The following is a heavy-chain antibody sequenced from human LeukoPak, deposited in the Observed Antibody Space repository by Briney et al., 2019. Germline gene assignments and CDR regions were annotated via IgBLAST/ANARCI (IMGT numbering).Heavy chain of an antibody. CDR3: ASGVVVAATASFDP. Sequence: SETLSLTCTVSGGSVSSGSYYWSWIRQPPGKGLEWIGYIYYSGSTNYNPSLKSRVTISVDTSKNQFSLKLSSVTAVDTAVYYCASGVVVAATASFDPWGQGTLVTVSS. D-gene: IGHD2-15*01. CDR1: GGSVSSGSYY. CDR2: IYYSGST. V-gene: IGHV4-61*01. J-gene: IGHJ5*02.